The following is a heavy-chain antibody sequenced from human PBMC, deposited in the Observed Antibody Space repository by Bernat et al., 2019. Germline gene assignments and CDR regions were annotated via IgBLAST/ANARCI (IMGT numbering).Heavy chain of an antibody. Sequence: QVQLVESGGGVVQPGRSLRLSCAASGFTFSSYGMHWVRQAPGKGLEWVAVIWYDGSNKYYADSVKGRFTISRDNSKNTLYLQMNSLRAEDTAVYYCARDGLKWGLGGSHFDYWGQGTLVTVS. J-gene: IGHJ4*02. CDR2: IWYDGSNK. V-gene: IGHV3-33*01. CDR1: GFTFSSYG. D-gene: IGHD1-26*01. CDR3: ARDGLKWGLGGSHFDY.